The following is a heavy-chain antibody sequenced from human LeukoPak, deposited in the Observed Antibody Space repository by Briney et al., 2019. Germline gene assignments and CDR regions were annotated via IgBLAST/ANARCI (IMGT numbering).Heavy chain of an antibody. Sequence: GGSLRLSCAASGFTFNNYAMSWVRQTPGKGLEWVSSISGSGGRTYYADSVKGRFSISSDNSKKMVYLQMNSLRAEDTAVYYCAKPRITMIVVADSFDYWGQGTLVTVSS. CDR2: ISGSGGRT. CDR1: GFTFNNYA. CDR3: AKPRITMIVVADSFDY. V-gene: IGHV3-23*01. D-gene: IGHD3-22*01. J-gene: IGHJ4*02.